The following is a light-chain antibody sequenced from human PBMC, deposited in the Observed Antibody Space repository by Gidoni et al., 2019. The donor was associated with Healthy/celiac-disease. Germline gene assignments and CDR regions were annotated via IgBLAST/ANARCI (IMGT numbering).Light chain of an antibody. CDR2: AAS. V-gene: IGKV1-39*01. CDR3: QQSYSTPPIT. Sequence: DIQITQSPSSLSASVGDRVTITCRASKSISSYLNWYQQKPGKAPKLLIYAASSLQSGVPSRFSGSGSGKDFTLTISSLKPEDFATYYCQQSYSTPPITFGQGTRLEIK. CDR1: KSISSY. J-gene: IGKJ5*01.